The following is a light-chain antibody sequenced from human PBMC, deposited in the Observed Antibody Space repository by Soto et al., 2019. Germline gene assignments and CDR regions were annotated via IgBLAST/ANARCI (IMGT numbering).Light chain of an antibody. CDR2: GAS. J-gene: IGKJ4*01. Sequence: EIVLTQSPGTLSLSPGERATLSCRASQSISSSFLAWYQQKPGQAPRLLIYGASRRATGIPDRFSGGGSGTDFTLPISRLEPEDFAVYYCQHFGSSPLTFGGGTKVEIK. CDR3: QHFGSSPLT. V-gene: IGKV3-20*01. CDR1: QSISSSF.